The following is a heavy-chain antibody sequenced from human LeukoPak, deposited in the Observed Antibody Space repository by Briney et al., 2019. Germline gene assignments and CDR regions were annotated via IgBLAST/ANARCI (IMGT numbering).Heavy chain of an antibody. CDR1: GYTFTGYY. V-gene: IGHV1-2*02. CDR3: AKGRVVAGTKSLTYNWFDP. D-gene: IGHD6-19*01. J-gene: IGHJ5*02. CDR2: INPNSGGT. Sequence: ASVKVSCKASGYTFTGYYIHWVRQAPGQGLEWMGWINPNSGGTKYAQKFQGRVTMTRDTSISTAYMGLSRLRSDDTAVYYCAKGRVVAGTKSLTYNWFDPWAQGTLVTVSS.